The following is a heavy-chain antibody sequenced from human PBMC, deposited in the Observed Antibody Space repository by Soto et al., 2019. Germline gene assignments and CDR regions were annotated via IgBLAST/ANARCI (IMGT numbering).Heavy chain of an antibody. V-gene: IGHV4-34*01. D-gene: IGHD5-12*01. CDR3: ARKGPHGYSGYDYYFDY. CDR2: INHSGST. J-gene: IGHJ4*02. Sequence: SETLSLTCAVYGGSFSGYYWSWIRQPPGKGLEWIGEINHSGSTNYNPSLKSRVTISVDTSKNQFSLKLSSVTAADTAVYYCARKGPHGYSGYDYYFDYWGQGTLVTVSS. CDR1: GGSFSGYY.